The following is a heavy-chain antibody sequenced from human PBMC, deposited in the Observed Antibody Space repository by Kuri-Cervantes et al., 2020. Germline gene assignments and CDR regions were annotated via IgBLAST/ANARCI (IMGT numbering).Heavy chain of an antibody. D-gene: IGHD3-22*01. J-gene: IGHJ4*02. CDR2: IYYSGST. CDR3: ASQSSGSLSYFDY. V-gene: IGHV4-31*03. CDR1: GGSISSGSYY. Sequence: SETLSLTCTVSGGSISSGSYYWSWIRQHPGKGPEWIGYIYYSGSTYYNPSLKSRVTISVDTSKDQFSLKLSSVTAADTAVYYCASQSSGSLSYFDYWGQGTLVTVSS.